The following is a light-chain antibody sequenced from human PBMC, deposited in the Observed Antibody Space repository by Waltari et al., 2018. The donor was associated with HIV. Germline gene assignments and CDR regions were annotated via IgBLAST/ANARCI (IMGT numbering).Light chain of an antibody. CDR1: KLGDKY. CDR3: QAWDNSVV. Sequence: VLTQPPSVSVSPGQTATITCSGDKLGDKYACWYQQRPGQSPVLVIYQDNKRPSGIPQRFSGSNSGNTAILTISGTQPMDEADYYCQAWDNSVVFGGGTKLTVL. V-gene: IGLV3-1*01. J-gene: IGLJ2*01. CDR2: QDN.